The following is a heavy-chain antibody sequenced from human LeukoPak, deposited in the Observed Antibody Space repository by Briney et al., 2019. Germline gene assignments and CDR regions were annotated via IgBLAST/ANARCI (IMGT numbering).Heavy chain of an antibody. Sequence: GGALRLSCAASGFTFSSYGMHWVRQAPGKGLEWVAVIWYDGSNKYYADSVKGRFTISRDNSKNTLYLQMNNLRAEDTAVYYGARVTYYDILTPDYWGQGTLVTVSS. J-gene: IGHJ4*02. V-gene: IGHV3-33*01. D-gene: IGHD3-9*01. CDR1: GFTFSSYG. CDR3: ARVTYYDILTPDY. CDR2: IWYDGSNK.